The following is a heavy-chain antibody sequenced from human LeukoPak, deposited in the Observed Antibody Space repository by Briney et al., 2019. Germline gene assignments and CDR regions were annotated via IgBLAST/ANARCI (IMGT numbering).Heavy chain of an antibody. D-gene: IGHD3-22*01. CDR1: GFTFSNYA. CDR3: VKDFWPARGGGGYYSPFEY. CDR2: ISANGDTT. Sequence: PGGSLRLSCAASGFTFSNYAMNWVRQAPGKGLEWVSGISANGDTTYYVDSVRGRFTISRDNSKNSVFLQMNSLRDADTAVYYCVKDFWPARGGGGYYSPFEYWGEGTLVTVSS. J-gene: IGHJ4*02. V-gene: IGHV3-23*01.